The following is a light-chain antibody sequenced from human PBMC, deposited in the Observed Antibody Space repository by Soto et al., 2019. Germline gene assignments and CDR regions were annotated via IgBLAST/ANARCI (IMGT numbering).Light chain of an antibody. CDR1: SSDVGPYNF. V-gene: IGLV2-23*02. CDR2: EVS. J-gene: IGLJ1*01. Sequence: QSVLTQPASVSGSPGQSITISCTGTSSDVGPYNFVSWYQQHPGKAPKLMIYEVSKRPSGVSNRFSGSKSGNTASLTISGLQAEDEADYYCCSYADSSTSFGTGTKVTVL. CDR3: CSYADSSTS.